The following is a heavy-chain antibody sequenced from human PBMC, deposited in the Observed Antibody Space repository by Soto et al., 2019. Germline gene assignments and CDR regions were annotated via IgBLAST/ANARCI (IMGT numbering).Heavy chain of an antibody. CDR1: GFTFSSYA. V-gene: IGHV3-23*01. CDR2: ISGSGGST. CDR3: AKQKALHATPPYYCFDY. J-gene: IGHJ4*02. Sequence: VGSLRLSCAASGFTFSSYAMSWVRQAPGKGLEWVSAISGSGGSTYYADSVEGRFTISRDNSKNTLYLQMNSLRAEDTAVYYCAKQKALHATPPYYCFDYWGQGTLVTVSS. D-gene: IGHD1-26*01.